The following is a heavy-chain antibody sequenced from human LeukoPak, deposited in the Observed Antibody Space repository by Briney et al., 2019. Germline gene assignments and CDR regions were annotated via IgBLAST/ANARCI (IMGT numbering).Heavy chain of an antibody. CDR1: GFTFSSYA. CDR3: ARVGGH. CDR2: ISYDGSNI. J-gene: IGHJ4*02. Sequence: GGSLRLSCAASGFTFSSYAMHWVRQAPGKGLDWVAVISYDGSNIYYADSVKGRFTISRDNSKNMLYLQMNSLRVEDTAVYYCARVGGHWGQGTLVTVSS. V-gene: IGHV3-30*04. D-gene: IGHD3-10*01.